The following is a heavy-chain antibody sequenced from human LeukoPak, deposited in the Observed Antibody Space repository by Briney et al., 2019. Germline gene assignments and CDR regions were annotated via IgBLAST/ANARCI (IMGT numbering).Heavy chain of an antibody. V-gene: IGHV1-2*02. CDR2: INPGSGDT. Sequence: ASVRVSYRASGFIFTDYFLHWVRQAPGQGLEWMGWINPGSGDTKYAQSFQGRVTMTRDTSISTAYMELSRLRSDDTAVYYCASVTYSSGTDFDYWGQGTLVTVSS. CDR3: ASVTYSSGTDFDY. J-gene: IGHJ4*02. D-gene: IGHD3-22*01. CDR1: GFIFTDYF.